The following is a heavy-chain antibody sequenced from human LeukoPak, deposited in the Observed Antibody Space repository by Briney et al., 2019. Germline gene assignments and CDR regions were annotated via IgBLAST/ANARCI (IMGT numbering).Heavy chain of an antibody. CDR3: ARGTGEFDY. V-gene: IGHV3-30-3*01. J-gene: IGHJ4*02. Sequence: GGSLRLSCAASGFTFSSYWMSWVRQAPGKGLEWVAVISYDGSNKYYADSVKGRFTISRDNSKNTLYLQMNSLRAEDTAVYYCARGTGEFDYWGQGTLVTVSS. D-gene: IGHD7-27*01. CDR1: GFTFSSYW. CDR2: ISYDGSNK.